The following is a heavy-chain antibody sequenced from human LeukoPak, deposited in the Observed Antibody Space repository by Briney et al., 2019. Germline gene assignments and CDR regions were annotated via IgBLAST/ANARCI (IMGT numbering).Heavy chain of an antibody. Sequence: ASVKVSCKASGYTFTSYYMHWVRQAPGQGLEWMGIINPRGGSTSYAQKFQGRVTMTRDTSTSTVYMELSSLRSEDTAVYYCARVLIRGAAAGMELHSSMDVWGQGTTVTVS. CDR1: GYTFTSYY. V-gene: IGHV1-46*01. J-gene: IGHJ6*02. CDR3: ARVLIRGAAAGMELHSSMDV. CDR2: INPRGGST. D-gene: IGHD6-13*01.